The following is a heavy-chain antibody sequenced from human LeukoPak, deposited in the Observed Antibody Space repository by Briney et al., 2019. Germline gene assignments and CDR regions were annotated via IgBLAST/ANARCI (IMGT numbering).Heavy chain of an antibody. D-gene: IGHD2-15*01. Sequence: GGSLRLSCAASGFTFSSYEMNWVRQAPGKGLEWVSYISSSGSTIYYADSVKGRFTISRDNAKNSLYLQMNSLRAEDTAVYYCARATPDCSGGSCYSGPDAFDIWGQGTMVTVSS. CDR2: ISSSGSTI. CDR3: ARATPDCSGGSCYSGPDAFDI. V-gene: IGHV3-48*03. J-gene: IGHJ3*02. CDR1: GFTFSSYE.